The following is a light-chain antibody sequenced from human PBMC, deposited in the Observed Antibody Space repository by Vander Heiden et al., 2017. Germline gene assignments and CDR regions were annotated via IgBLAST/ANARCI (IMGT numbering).Light chain of an antibody. CDR2: AAS. Sequence: VIWMTQYPSLVSASKGDRVTISCRMSQDISRHLAWFQQKPGKAPELLIYAASTLQSGVPSRFSGGGSGTDFSLTISPLQSEDFATYFCLHYHNFPHTFGQGTRVEIK. CDR1: QDISRH. V-gene: IGKV1D-8*01. J-gene: IGKJ2*01. CDR3: LHYHNFPHT.